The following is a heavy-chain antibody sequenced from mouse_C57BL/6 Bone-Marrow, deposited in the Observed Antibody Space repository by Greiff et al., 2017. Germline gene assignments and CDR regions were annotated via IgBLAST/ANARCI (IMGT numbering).Heavy chain of an antibody. D-gene: IGHD1-1*01. V-gene: IGHV1-81*01. CDR3: ARYLITTVVARSVNY. J-gene: IGHJ2*01. CDR1: GYTFTSYG. CDR2: IYPRSGNT. Sequence: VQLQQSGAELARPGASVKLSCKASGYTFTSYGISWVKQRTGQGLEWIGEIYPRSGNTYYNEKFKGKATLTADKSSSTAYMELRSLTSEDSAVYFCARYLITTVVARSVNYWGQGTTLTVSS.